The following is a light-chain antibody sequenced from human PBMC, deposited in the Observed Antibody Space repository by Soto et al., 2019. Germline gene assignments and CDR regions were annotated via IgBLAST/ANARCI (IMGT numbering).Light chain of an antibody. CDR1: SSDVGGYNC. V-gene: IGLV2-11*01. Sequence: QSALTQPRSVSGSPGQSVTISCTGTSSDVGGYNCVSWYQQHPGKAPKLMIYDVTKRPSGVPDRFSGSKSGDTASLTISGLQAEDEADYYCSSYTSSSTLVFGGGTKLTVL. J-gene: IGLJ2*01. CDR2: DVT. CDR3: SSYTSSSTLV.